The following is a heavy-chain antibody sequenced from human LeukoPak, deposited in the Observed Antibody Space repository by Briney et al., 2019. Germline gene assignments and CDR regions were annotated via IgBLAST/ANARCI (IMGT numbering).Heavy chain of an antibody. CDR3: ARRTRIEWFGELLSDYGMDV. V-gene: IGHV1-24*01. CDR2: FDPEDGET. CDR1: GYTLTELS. J-gene: IGHJ6*02. Sequence: GASVKVSCKVSGYTLTELSMHWARQAPGKGLEWMGGFDPEDGETIYAQKFQGRVTMTRNTSISTAYMELSSLRSEDTAVYYCARRTRIEWFGELLSDYGMDVWGQGTTVTVSS. D-gene: IGHD3-10*01.